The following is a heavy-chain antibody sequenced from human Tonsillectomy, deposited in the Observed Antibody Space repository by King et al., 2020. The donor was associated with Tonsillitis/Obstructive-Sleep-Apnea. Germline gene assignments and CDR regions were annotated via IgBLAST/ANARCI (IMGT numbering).Heavy chain of an antibody. V-gene: IGHV3-9*01. D-gene: IGHD2-2*01. CDR2: ISWNSGSI. J-gene: IGHJ6*03. CDR1: GFTFDDYA. Sequence: VQLVESGGGLVQPGRSLRLSCAASGFTFDDYAMHWVRQAPGKGLEWVSGISWNSGSIGYADSVKGRFTISRDNAKNSLYLQMNSLRAEDTALYYCAKVISPYCSSTSCYGGYYYMDVWGKGTTVTVSS. CDR3: AKVISPYCSSTSCYGGYYYMDV.